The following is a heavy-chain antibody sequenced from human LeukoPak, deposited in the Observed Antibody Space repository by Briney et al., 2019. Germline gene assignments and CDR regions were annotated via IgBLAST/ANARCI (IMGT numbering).Heavy chain of an antibody. CDR2: ISGSGGST. V-gene: IGHV3-23*01. CDR3: AKGGVGATSYYGMDV. CDR1: GFTFSSYA. J-gene: IGHJ6*02. Sequence: GASLRLSCAASGFTFSSYAMSWVRQAPGKGPEWVSAISGSGGSTYYADSVKGRFTISRDNSKNTLYLQMNSLRAEDTAVYYCAKGGVGATSYYGMDVWGQGTTVTVSS. D-gene: IGHD1-26*01.